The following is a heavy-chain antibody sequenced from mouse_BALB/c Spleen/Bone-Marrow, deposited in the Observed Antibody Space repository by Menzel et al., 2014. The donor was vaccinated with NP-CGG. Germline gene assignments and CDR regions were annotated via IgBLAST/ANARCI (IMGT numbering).Heavy chain of an antibody. D-gene: IGHD2-4*01. J-gene: IGHJ3*01. CDR2: INPYNDGT. CDR1: GYTFTSYF. Sequence: LVESGPELVKPGASVKMSCKASGYTFTSYFIHWVKQRPGQGLEWIGYINPYNDGTKYNEKFKGKATLTSDKSSSTAYMELSSLTSEDSAVYYCTRIYYDYDGVWFAYWGQGTLVTVSA. V-gene: IGHV1-14*01. CDR3: TRIYYDYDGVWFAY.